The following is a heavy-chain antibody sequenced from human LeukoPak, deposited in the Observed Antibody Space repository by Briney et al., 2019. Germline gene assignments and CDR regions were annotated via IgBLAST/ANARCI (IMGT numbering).Heavy chain of an antibody. CDR2: INPNSGDT. D-gene: IGHD1-1*01. V-gene: IGHV1-2*02. CDR1: GYTFTGYY. J-gene: IGHJ4*02. Sequence: ASVKVSCKASGYTFTGYYMHWVRQAPGQGLEWMGWINPNSGDTNYAQKFQGRVTMTRDTSITTAYMEMNSLRAEDTAVYYCAKTRLLEENWGQGTLVTVSS. CDR3: AKTRLLEEN.